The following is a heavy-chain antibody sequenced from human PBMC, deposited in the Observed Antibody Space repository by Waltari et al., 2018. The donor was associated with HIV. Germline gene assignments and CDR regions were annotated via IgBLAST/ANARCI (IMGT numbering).Heavy chain of an antibody. J-gene: IGHJ6*02. CDR1: GGSISSYY. Sequence: QVQLQESGPGLVKPSETLSLTCTVSGGSISSYYWSWIRQPAGKGLEWIGRIYTSGSTNYNPSLKSRVTMSVDTSKNQFCMKLSSVTAADTAVYYCARDKGFGSSWYNYGMDVWGQGTTVTVSS. V-gene: IGHV4-4*07. D-gene: IGHD6-13*01. CDR3: ARDKGFGSSWYNYGMDV. CDR2: IYTSGST.